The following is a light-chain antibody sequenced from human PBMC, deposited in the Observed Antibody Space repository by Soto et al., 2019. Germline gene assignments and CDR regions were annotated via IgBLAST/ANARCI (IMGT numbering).Light chain of an antibody. CDR1: SSNIGINT. CDR2: SNN. Sequence: QAVVTQPPSASGTPGQRVTISCSGSSSNIGINTVNWYQQLPGTAPKLLIYSNNQRPSGVTDRFSGSKSGTSASLAISGLQSEDEADYYCAAWDDSLKGVLFGGGTKLTVL. CDR3: AAWDDSLKGVL. V-gene: IGLV1-44*01. J-gene: IGLJ2*01.